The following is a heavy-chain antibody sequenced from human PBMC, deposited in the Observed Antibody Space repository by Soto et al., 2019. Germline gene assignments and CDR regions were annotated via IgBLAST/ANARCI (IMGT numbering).Heavy chain of an antibody. D-gene: IGHD1-26*01. V-gene: IGHV4-34*01. CDR1: GGSFSGYY. CDR3: ARGLGVGATRDY. Sequence: SETLSLTCAVYGGSFSGYYWSWIRQPPGKGLEWIGEINHSGSTNYNPSLKSRVTISVDTSKNQFSLKLSSVTAADTAVYYCARGLGVGATRDYWGQGTLVTVSS. J-gene: IGHJ4*02. CDR2: INHSGST.